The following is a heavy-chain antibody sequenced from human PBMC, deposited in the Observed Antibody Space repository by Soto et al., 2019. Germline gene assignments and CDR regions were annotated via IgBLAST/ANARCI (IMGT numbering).Heavy chain of an antibody. CDR2: ISSSSSYI. J-gene: IGHJ6*03. V-gene: IGHV3-21*01. Sequence: PGGSLRLSCAASGFTFSSYSMNWVRQAPGKGLEWVSSISSSSSYIYYADSVKGRFTISRDNAKNSLYLQMNSLRAEDTAVYYCARDGPGRKYQHKQYYMDVWGKGTTVTVSS. CDR1: GFTFSSYS. D-gene: IGHD2-2*01. CDR3: ARDGPGRKYQHKQYYMDV.